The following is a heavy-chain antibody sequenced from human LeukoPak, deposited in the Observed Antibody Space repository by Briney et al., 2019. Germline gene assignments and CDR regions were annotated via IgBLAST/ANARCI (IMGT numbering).Heavy chain of an antibody. CDR1: GFSLSAGGVG. J-gene: IGHJ5*02. Sequence: SGPTLVKPTQTLTLTCTFSGFSLSAGGVGVGWIRQPPAKALKWLALIYWNDDKPYNPSLKSRLTITKNPSKHQVVLTITNMATADTATHYCAHADSSGYMNSWGQGTLITVSS. CDR2: IYWNDDK. V-gene: IGHV2-5*01. D-gene: IGHD3-22*01. CDR3: AHADSSGYMNS.